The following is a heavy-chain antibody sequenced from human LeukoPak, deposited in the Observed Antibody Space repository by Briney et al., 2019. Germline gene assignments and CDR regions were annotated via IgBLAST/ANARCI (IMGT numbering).Heavy chain of an antibody. CDR1: GGSFSGYY. Sequence: PSETLSLTCAVYGGSFSGYYWSWIRQPPGKGLEWIGEINHSGSTNYNPSLKSRVTISVDTSKNQSSLKLSSVTAADTAVYYCARPKTVITMIVGSEVAFGIWGQGTMVTVSS. CDR3: ARPKTVITMIVGSEVAFGI. J-gene: IGHJ3*02. V-gene: IGHV4-34*01. D-gene: IGHD3-22*01. CDR2: INHSGST.